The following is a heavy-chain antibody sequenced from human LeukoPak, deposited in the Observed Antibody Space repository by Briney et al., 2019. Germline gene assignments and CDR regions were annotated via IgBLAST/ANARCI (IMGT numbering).Heavy chain of an antibody. J-gene: IGHJ4*02. CDR1: GYTFTGYY. CDR3: ASLGYSSGYSVDY. V-gene: IGHV1-2*06. CDR2: INPNSGGT. Sequence: ASVKVSCKASGYTFTGYYMHWVRQAPGQGLEWMGRINPNSGGTNYAQKFQGRVTMTRDTSVSTAYMELSRLRSDDTAVYYCASLGYSSGYSVDYWGQGTLVTVSS. D-gene: IGHD3-22*01.